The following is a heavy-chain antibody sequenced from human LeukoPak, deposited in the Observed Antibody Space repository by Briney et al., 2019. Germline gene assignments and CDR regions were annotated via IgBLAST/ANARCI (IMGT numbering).Heavy chain of an antibody. CDR3: AKEAVEDWKVNVGDYFDY. D-gene: IGHD1-1*01. CDR1: GFTFSSYG. V-gene: IGHV3-30*02. J-gene: IGHJ4*02. Sequence: GGSLRLSCAASGFTFSSYGMHWVCQAPGKGLEWVAFIRYDGSNKYYADSVKGRFTISRDNSKNTLYLQMNSLRGEDTAVYYCAKEAVEDWKVNVGDYFDYWGQGTLVTVSS. CDR2: IRYDGSNK.